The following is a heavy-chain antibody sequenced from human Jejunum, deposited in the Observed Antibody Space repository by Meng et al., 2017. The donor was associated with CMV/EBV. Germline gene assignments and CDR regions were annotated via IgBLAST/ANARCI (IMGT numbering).Heavy chain of an antibody. D-gene: IGHD6-13*01. CDR1: PFSVNSHY. V-gene: IGHV3-66*01. CDR2: MYSYGST. Sequence: EVALVGVGGGLVPPGGSLTISCAASPFSVNSHYTTWVRQAPGKGLEWVSVMYSYGSTYYADSVKGRFTISRDSSRNTLYLQMSSLRVEDTAVYYCARDIYSSSLNWGYWGQGTLVTVSS. CDR3: ARDIYSSSLNWGY. J-gene: IGHJ4*02.